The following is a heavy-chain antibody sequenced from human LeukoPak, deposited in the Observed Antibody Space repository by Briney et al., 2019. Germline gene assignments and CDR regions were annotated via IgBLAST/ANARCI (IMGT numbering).Heavy chain of an antibody. D-gene: IGHD2-15*01. V-gene: IGHV4-34*01. CDR3: ACRRGYCSGGSCYRGRFDP. Sequence: SETLSLTCAVYGGSFTGYYWSWIRQPPGKGLEWIGEINHSGRTNYNPSLKSRVTISVDTSKNQFSLKLSSVTAADTAVYYCACRRGYCSGGSCYRGRFDPWGQGTLVTVSS. J-gene: IGHJ5*02. CDR2: INHSGRT. CDR1: GGSFTGYY.